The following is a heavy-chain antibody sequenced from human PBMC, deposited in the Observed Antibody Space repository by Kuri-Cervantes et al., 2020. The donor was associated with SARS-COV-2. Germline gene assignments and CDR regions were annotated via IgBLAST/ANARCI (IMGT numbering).Heavy chain of an antibody. D-gene: IGHD3-10*01. CDR3: ARDDRAGHFDV. V-gene: IGHV3-53*01. CDR2: IYSSGNT. J-gene: IGHJ3*01. CDR1: GFTVSTNY. Sequence: GESLKISCAASGFTVSTNYMSWVRQAPGKGLEWVSLIYSSGNTHYADSVKGRFTISRDNAKNSLYLQMNSLRAEDTAVYYCARDDRAGHFDVWGQGTMVTVSS.